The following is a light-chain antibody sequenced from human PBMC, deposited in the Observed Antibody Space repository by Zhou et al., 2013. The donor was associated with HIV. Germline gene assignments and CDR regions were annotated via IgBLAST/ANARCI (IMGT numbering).Light chain of an antibody. Sequence: EIVLTQSPATLSLSPGERATLSCRASQSISSYIAWYQQKPGQAPRLLIYDASKRATGIPARFSGSGSATDFTLTITSLEPEDFAFYFCQQRSSWPLTFGGGTNGGDQT. J-gene: IGKJ4*01. CDR2: DAS. V-gene: IGKV3-11*01. CDR3: QQRSSWPLT. CDR1: QSISSY.